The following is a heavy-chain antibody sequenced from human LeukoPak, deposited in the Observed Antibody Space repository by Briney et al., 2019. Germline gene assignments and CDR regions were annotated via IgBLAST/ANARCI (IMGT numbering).Heavy chain of an antibody. D-gene: IGHD6-19*01. V-gene: IGHV3-30*03. CDR1: GFTFSGYG. CDR3: ARDDSSGWYEAAKLPKY. Sequence: GRSLRLSCAASGFTFSGYGIHWVRQAPGKGLEWVATISHDGNEKSFADSVKGRFTISRDNSKNTLYLQMNSLRAEDTAVYYCARDDSSGWYEAAKLPKYWGQGTLVTVSS. CDR2: ISHDGNEK. J-gene: IGHJ4*02.